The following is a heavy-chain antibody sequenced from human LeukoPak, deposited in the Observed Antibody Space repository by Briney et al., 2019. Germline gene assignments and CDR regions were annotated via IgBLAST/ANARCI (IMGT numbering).Heavy chain of an antibody. CDR2: IHHGGSA. Sequence: SETLSLTCAVYGGSFSGDYWSWIRQPPGKGLEWIGEIHHGGSANYNPSLKSRVTISVDTSKSQFSLKLSSVTAADTAVYYCARRGVYYYYDSSGNFDYWGQGTLVTVSS. D-gene: IGHD3-22*01. CDR3: ARRGVYYYYDSSGNFDY. V-gene: IGHV4-34*01. J-gene: IGHJ4*02. CDR1: GGSFSGDY.